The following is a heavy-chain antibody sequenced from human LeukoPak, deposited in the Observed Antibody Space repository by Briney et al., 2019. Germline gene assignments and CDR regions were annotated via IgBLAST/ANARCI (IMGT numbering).Heavy chain of an antibody. CDR1: GVSISSYN. J-gene: IGHJ5*02. CDR3: ASVVLGGDGYNVGDWFDG. V-gene: IGHV4-59*01. D-gene: IGHD5-24*01. Sequence: PSETLSLTCTVSGVSISSYNWSWIRQPPGEGLEWIWYIYYSGSTTYNPSPKSRVTISVDTSKNQLSLKLSCVTAADTVVSYCASVVLGGDGYNVGDWFDGWGQGTLVTVSS. CDR2: IYYSGST.